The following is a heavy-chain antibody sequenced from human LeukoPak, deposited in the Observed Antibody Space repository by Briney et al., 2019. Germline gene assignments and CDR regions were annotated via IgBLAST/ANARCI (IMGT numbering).Heavy chain of an antibody. J-gene: IGHJ6*03. CDR3: AREGYCSGGSCYFALYYYYYYWTS. D-gene: IGHD2-15*01. Sequence: PGGSLRLSCAASGFTFSSYWMSWVRQAPGKGLEWVANIKQDGSEKYYVDSVKGRFTISRDNAKNSLYLQMNSLRAEDTAVYYCAREGYCSGGSCYFALYYYYYYWTSGAKGPRSPSP. V-gene: IGHV3-7*01. CDR1: GFTFSSYW. CDR2: IKQDGSEK.